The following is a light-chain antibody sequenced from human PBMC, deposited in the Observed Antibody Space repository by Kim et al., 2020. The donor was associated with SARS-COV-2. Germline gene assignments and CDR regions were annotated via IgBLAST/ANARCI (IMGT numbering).Light chain of an antibody. J-gene: IGLJ2*01. CDR2: EVS. V-gene: IGLV2-23*02. CDR1: SSDVGSYNL. Sequence: GQSITISSTGTSSDVGSYNLVSWYQHHPGKAPKLMIYEVSKRPSGVSNRFSGSKSGNTASLTISGLQAEDEADYYCCSYAGSSTYVFGGGTQLTVL. CDR3: CSYAGSSTYV.